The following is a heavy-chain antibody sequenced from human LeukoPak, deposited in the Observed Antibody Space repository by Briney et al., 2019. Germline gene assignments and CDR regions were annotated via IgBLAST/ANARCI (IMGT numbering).Heavy chain of an antibody. CDR2: INPNSGGT. J-gene: IGHJ3*02. CDR1: GYTFTGYY. CDR3: ARDHGGTRWLLGFDI. D-gene: IGHD5-24*01. V-gene: IGHV1-2*02. Sequence: ASVKVSCKASGYTFTGYYMHWVRQAPGQGLEWMGWINPNSGGTNYAQKFQDRVTMTRDTSISTAYMELGRLRSDDTAVYYCARDHGGTRWLLGFDIWGQGTMVTVSS.